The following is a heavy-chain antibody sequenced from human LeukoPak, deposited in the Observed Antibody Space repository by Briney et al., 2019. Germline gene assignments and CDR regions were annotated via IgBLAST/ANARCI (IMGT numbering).Heavy chain of an antibody. CDR1: GGTFSSYA. CDR3: ARSPDILTGENFDY. D-gene: IGHD3-9*01. J-gene: IGHJ4*02. CDR2: IIPIFGTA. Sequence: SVKVSCKASGGTFSSYAISWVRQAPGQGLEWMGGIIPIFGTANYAQKFQGRVTITADKSTSTAYMELSSLRSDDTAVFYCARSPDILTGENFDYWGQGTLVTVSS. V-gene: IGHV1-69*06.